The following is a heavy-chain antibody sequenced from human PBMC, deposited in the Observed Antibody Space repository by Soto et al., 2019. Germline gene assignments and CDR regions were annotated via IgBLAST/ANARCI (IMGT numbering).Heavy chain of an antibody. J-gene: IGHJ6*02. D-gene: IGHD2-15*01. Sequence: GASVKVSCKTYGYTFSNYGITWVRQAPGQPLEWLGWISPYSDGTNYAQKFQGRVTMTTDTSTTTAYMELRSLRSDDTAVYYCARGQGEYCSGGSCYANYYYNGMDVWGQGTTVTVSS. CDR3: ARGQGEYCSGGSCYANYYYNGMDV. V-gene: IGHV1-18*01. CDR2: ISPYSDGT. CDR1: GYTFSNYG.